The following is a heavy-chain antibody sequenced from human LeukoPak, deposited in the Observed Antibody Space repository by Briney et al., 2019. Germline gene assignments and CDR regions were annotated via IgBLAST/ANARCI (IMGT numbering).Heavy chain of an antibody. V-gene: IGHV3-48*03. Sequence: GGSLRLSCAASVFTFSSYEMNWFRQAPGKGLEWLSYISRSGNSIFYADSVKGRFTISRDNAKNSLYLQMNSLRAEDTAVYYCARPYTAYAFDYWGQGTLVTVSS. J-gene: IGHJ4*02. CDR2: ISRSGNSI. CDR3: ARPYTAYAFDY. CDR1: VFTFSSYE. D-gene: IGHD5-12*01.